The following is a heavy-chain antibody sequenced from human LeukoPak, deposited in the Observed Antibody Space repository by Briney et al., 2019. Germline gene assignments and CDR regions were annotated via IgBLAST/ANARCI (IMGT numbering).Heavy chain of an antibody. CDR3: AGATVGYYALDV. D-gene: IGHD4-23*01. V-gene: IGHV4-61*02. CDR2: IYTSGST. J-gene: IGHJ6*02. Sequence: SETLSLTCTVSGGSVSSGSYYWSWIRQPAGKGLEWIGRIYTSGSTNYNPSLKSRVTMSLDTSKNRFSLNLSSVTAADTAVYYCAGATVGYYALDVWGQGTTVTVSS. CDR1: GGSVSSGSYY.